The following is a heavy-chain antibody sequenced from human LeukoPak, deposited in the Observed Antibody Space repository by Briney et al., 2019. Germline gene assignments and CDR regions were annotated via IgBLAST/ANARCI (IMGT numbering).Heavy chain of an antibody. D-gene: IGHD3-10*01. CDR2: ISGSGGST. J-gene: IGHJ2*01. V-gene: IGHV3-23*01. Sequence: PGGSLRLSCAASGFTFSSYAMSWVRQAPGKGLEWVSAISGSGGSTHYADSVKGRFTISRDNSKNTLYLQMNSLRAEDTAVYYCAKAPTYYYSGGNWYFDLWGRGTLVTVSS. CDR3: AKAPTYYYSGGNWYFDL. CDR1: GFTFSSYA.